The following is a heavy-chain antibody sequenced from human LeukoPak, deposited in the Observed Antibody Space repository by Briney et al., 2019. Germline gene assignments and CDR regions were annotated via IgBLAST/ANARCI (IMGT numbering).Heavy chain of an antibody. V-gene: IGHV4-39*01. CDR3: ARPVGDTTMVRGVIIRTLYFDY. CDR1: GGSISSSSYY. D-gene: IGHD3-10*01. Sequence: SETLSLTCTVSGGSISSSSYYWGWIRQAPGKGLEWIGSIYYSGSTYYNPSLKSRVTISVDTSKNQFSLKLSSVTAADTAVYYCARPVGDTTMVRGVIIRTLYFDYWGQGSLVTVSS. J-gene: IGHJ4*01. CDR2: IYYSGST.